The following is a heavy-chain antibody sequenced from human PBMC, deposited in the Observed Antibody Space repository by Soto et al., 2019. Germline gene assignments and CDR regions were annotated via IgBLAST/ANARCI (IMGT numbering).Heavy chain of an antibody. D-gene: IGHD3-16*01. CDR3: ASQGADAFDI. Sequence: GESLKISCKGSEYCFTNYWIGWVRQMPGKGLEWMGIIYPGDSDTRYSPSFQGQVTISADNSITTAYLQWSSLKASDTAMYYCASQGADAFDIWGQGTMVTVAS. CDR2: IYPGDSDT. J-gene: IGHJ3*02. CDR1: EYCFTNYW. V-gene: IGHV5-51*01.